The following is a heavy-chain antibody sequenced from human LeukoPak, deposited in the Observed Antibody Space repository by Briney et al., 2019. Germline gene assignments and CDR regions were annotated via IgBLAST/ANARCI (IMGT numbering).Heavy chain of an antibody. CDR3: ARRWGNIVGVTYEY. J-gene: IGHJ4*02. D-gene: IGHD3-16*01. CDR2: IYYTGST. Sequence: PSETLSLTCTISGSSITSVSHYWGWMRQPPGKGRESIGDIYYTGSTYYSPSLRSRVTMSVHTSENQFSLRLNSVTAVDTAVYYCARRWGNIVGVTYEYWGQGTLVTVSS. V-gene: IGHV4-39*01. CDR1: GSSITSVSHY.